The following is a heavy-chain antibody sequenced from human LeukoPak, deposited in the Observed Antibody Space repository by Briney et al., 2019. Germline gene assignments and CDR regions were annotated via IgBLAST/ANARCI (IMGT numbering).Heavy chain of an antibody. D-gene: IGHD5-18*01. CDR1: GFTFSSYA. J-gene: IGHJ4*02. V-gene: IGHV3-48*04. CDR3: ARVFTRGYSYGHFDY. CDR2: ISSSGSPI. Sequence: PGGSLRLSCAASGFTFSSYAMSWVRQAPGKGLEWVSQISSSGSPIYYGDSVKGRFTISRDNAKNSLYLQMNSLRAEDTAVYYCARVFTRGYSYGHFDYWGQGTLVTVSS.